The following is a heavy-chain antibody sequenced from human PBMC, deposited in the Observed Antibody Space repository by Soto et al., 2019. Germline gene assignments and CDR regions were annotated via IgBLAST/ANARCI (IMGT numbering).Heavy chain of an antibody. CDR2: IYYRGNA. J-gene: IGHJ4*02. CDR3: ARLEGLATISYYFDF. Sequence: SVTLCVTSCVADDSIDSDEDYWGWIRQPPGKGLEWIGSIYYRGNAYYNPSLQTRVTISLDKSKSQFSLRLNSVTAADSAVYFCARLEGLATISYYFDFWGPGALVTVSS. V-gene: IGHV4-39*01. D-gene: IGHD3-9*01. CDR1: DDSIDSDEDY.